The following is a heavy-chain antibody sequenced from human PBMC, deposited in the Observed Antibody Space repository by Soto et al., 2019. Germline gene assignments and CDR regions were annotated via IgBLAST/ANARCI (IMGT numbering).Heavy chain of an antibody. CDR1: GFTISSYY. J-gene: IGHJ5*02. Sequence: GGSRRVSCTASGFTISSYYRHWVRQATGKGLEWVSAIGTAGDTYYPGSVKGRFTISRENAKNSLYLQMNSLRAGDTAVYYCARAIYGYCSSTSCYSWFDPWGQGTLVTVSS. V-gene: IGHV3-13*01. D-gene: IGHD2-2*01. CDR2: IGTAGDT. CDR3: ARAIYGYCSSTSCYSWFDP.